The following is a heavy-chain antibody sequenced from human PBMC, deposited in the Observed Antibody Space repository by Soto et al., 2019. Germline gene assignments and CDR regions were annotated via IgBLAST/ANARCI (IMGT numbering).Heavy chain of an antibody. V-gene: IGHV1-18*04. Sequence: GSVKVCCKACGYTFTSYGISWVRQAPGQGLEWMGWISAYNGNTNYAQKLQGRVTMTTDTSTSTAYMELRSLRSDDTAVYYCARAVGATGDYYYYYGMDFWGQGTPVTVSS. CDR2: ISAYNGNT. CDR1: GYTFTSYG. CDR3: ARAVGATGDYYYYYGMDF. D-gene: IGHD1-26*01. J-gene: IGHJ6*02.